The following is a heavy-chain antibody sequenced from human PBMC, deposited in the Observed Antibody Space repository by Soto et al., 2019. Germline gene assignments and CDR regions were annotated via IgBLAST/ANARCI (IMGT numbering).Heavy chain of an antibody. V-gene: IGHV1-69*13. D-gene: IGHD2-2*02. CDR2: IIPIFGTA. CDR3: ARDGVVPAAINHYYYYGMDV. Sequence: GASVKVSCKASGGTFSSYAISWVRQAPGQGLEWMGGIIPIFGTANYAQKFQGRVTITADESTSTAYMELSSLRSEDTAVYYCARDGVVPAAINHYYYYGMDVWGQGTTVTVSS. J-gene: IGHJ6*02. CDR1: GGTFSSYA.